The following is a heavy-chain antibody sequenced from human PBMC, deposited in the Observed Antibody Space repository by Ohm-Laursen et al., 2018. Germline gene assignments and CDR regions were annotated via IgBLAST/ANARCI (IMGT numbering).Heavy chain of an antibody. CDR2: IYYSGST. CDR1: GGSISSGGYY. V-gene: IGHV4-31*03. CDR3: ARVSLPYYDSSGYWYYFDY. J-gene: IGHJ4*02. Sequence: TLSLTCTVSGGSISSGGYYWSWIRQHPGKGLEWIGYIYYSGSTYYNPSLKSRVTISVDTSKNQFSLKLSSVTAADTAVYYCARVSLPYYDSSGYWYYFDYWGQGTLVTVSS. D-gene: IGHD3-22*01.